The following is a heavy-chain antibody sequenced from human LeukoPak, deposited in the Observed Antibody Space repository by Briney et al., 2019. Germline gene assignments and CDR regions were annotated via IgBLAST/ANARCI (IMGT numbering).Heavy chain of an antibody. D-gene: IGHD2-2*01. CDR2: IYSGGSGST. CDR1: GFTFSTYG. Sequence: AGGSLRLSCAASGFTFSTYGFHWVRQAPGKGLEWVSVIYSGGSGSTYYADSVKGRFTISRDNSKNTLNLQMNSLRAEDTAVYYCAHRKATSWAHDYWGQGTLVTVSS. CDR3: AHRKATSWAHDY. J-gene: IGHJ4*02. V-gene: IGHV3-NL1*01.